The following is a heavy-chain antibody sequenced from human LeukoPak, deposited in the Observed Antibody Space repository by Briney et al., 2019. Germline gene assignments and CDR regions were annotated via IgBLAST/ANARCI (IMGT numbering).Heavy chain of an antibody. CDR1: NGSISSRSYY. CDR3: ARHFYDSTGFFDL. Sequence: PSETLSLTCTVSNGSISSRSYYWGWVRQPPGKGLEWIGSIYYSGNTYQNPSLKSRVTISVDTSKNQFSLELSSVTAADTAVFYCARHFYDSTGFFDLWGQGTLVTVSS. D-gene: IGHD3-22*01. J-gene: IGHJ4*02. CDR2: IYYSGNT. V-gene: IGHV4-39*01.